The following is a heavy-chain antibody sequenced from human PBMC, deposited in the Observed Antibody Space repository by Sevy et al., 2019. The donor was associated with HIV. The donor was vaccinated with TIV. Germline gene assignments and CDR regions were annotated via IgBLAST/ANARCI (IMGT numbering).Heavy chain of an antibody. J-gene: IGHJ4*02. Sequence: GDSLKISCVASGFTFDDYGMSWVRQVPGKGLEWVSSIIWNGGSKTYADSVKGRFIISRDNGKNSLYLQMNSLRAEDTALYFCAREKSCGGACYHFDYWGQGTLVTVSS. CDR3: AREKSCGGACYHFDY. V-gene: IGHV3-20*04. D-gene: IGHD2-21*02. CDR2: IIWNGGSK. CDR1: GFTFDDYG.